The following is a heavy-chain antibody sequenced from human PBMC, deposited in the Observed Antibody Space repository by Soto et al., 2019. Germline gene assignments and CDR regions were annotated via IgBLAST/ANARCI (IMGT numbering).Heavy chain of an antibody. D-gene: IGHD3-22*01. CDR2: IIPIFGTA. V-gene: IGHV1-69*12. CDR3: ATHGRGDYYESSGSLDY. CDR1: GGTFSSYA. Sequence: QVQLVQSGAEVKKPGSSVKVSCKASGGTFSSYAISWVRQAPGQGLEWMGGIIPIFGTANYAQKFQGRVTSTADESTSTAYMELSSLRSEDTAVYYCATHGRGDYYESSGSLDYWGQGTLVTVSS. J-gene: IGHJ4*02.